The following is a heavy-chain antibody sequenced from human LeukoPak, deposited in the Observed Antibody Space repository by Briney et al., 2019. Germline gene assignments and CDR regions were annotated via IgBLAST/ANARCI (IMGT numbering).Heavy chain of an antibody. CDR3: ARDFSWRQFDF. CDR2: FYIDGST. CDR1: GFSVSSSY. Sequence: GGSLRLSCAVSGFSVSSSYMTWVRQAPGQGLEWGSVFYIDGSTYYVDSVKGRFTISRDDSKNTLYLQMNSLRAEDTAVYYCARDFSWRQFDFWGQGTLVTVAS. J-gene: IGHJ4*02. D-gene: IGHD6-13*01. V-gene: IGHV3-53*01.